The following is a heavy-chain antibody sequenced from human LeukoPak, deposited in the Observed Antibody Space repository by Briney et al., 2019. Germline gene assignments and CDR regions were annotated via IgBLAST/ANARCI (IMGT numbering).Heavy chain of an antibody. V-gene: IGHV3-23*01. CDR3: ARDRTIFGVVMPDY. Sequence: GGPLRLSCAASGFTFSSYAMSWVRQAPGKGLEWVSAISGSGGSTYYADSVKGRFTISRDNAKNSLYLQMNSLRAEDTAVYYCARDRTIFGVVMPDYWGQGTLVTVSS. CDR1: GFTFSSYA. D-gene: IGHD3-3*01. J-gene: IGHJ4*02. CDR2: ISGSGGST.